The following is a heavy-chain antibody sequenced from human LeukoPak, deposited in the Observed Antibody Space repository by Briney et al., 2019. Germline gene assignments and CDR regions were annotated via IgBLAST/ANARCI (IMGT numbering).Heavy chain of an antibody. D-gene: IGHD1-1*01. J-gene: IGHJ6*02. CDR3: AKDRYLEAYGMDV. V-gene: IGHV3-30*18. CDR2: ISYDGSRK. Sequence: GGSLRLSCAASGXTFSSYGMHWVRQAPGKGLEWVAVISYDGSRKYYGDSVKGRFTISRDNSKNTLYVQMSSLRAEDTAVYYCAKDRYLEAYGMDVWGQGTTVTVSS. CDR1: GXTFSSYG.